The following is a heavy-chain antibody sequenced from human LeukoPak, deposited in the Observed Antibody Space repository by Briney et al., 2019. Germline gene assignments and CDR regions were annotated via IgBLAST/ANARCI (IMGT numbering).Heavy chain of an antibody. Sequence: GASVKVSCKASGYTFTGYYMHWVRQAPGQGLEWMGRINPNSGGTNYAQKFQGRVTMTRDTSISTAYMELSRLRSDDTAVYYCARGAEYYYDSSGLWGNYWGQGTLVTVSS. CDR3: ARGAEYYYDSSGLWGNY. CDR1: GYTFTGYY. V-gene: IGHV1-2*06. J-gene: IGHJ4*02. CDR2: INPNSGGT. D-gene: IGHD3-22*01.